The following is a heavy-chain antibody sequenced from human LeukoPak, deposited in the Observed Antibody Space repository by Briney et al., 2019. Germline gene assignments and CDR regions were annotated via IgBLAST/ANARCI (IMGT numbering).Heavy chain of an antibody. J-gene: IGHJ3*02. Sequence: SETLSLTCAVYGGSFSGYYWSWIRQPPGKGLEWIGEINHSGSTNYNPSLKSRVTISVDTSKNQFSLKLSSVTAADTAVYYCARIGYSSRPRNAFDIWGQGTMVTVSS. CDR1: GGSFSGYY. CDR3: ARIGYSSRPRNAFDI. D-gene: IGHD2-21*01. V-gene: IGHV4-34*01. CDR2: INHSGST.